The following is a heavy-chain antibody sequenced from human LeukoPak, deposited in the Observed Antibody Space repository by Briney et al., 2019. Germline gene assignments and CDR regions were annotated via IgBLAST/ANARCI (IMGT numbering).Heavy chain of an antibody. D-gene: IGHD6-13*01. Sequence: GGSLRLSCAASGFTFSSYSMNWVRQAPGKGLEWVSYISSSSSTIYYADSVKGRFTISRDNAKNSLYPQMNSLRAEDTAVYYCARPYSSSWPQYFQHWGQGTLVTVSS. J-gene: IGHJ1*01. V-gene: IGHV3-48*04. CDR2: ISSSSSTI. CDR1: GFTFSSYS. CDR3: ARPYSSSWPQYFQH.